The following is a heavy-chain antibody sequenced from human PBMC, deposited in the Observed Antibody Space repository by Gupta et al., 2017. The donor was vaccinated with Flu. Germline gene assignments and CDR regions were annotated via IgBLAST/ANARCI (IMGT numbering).Heavy chain of an antibody. CDR3: ARTLRYFDMNV. Sequence: EVQLVESGGGLVQPGGSLRLSCAASGFTVSDHYMDWVRQAPGKGLEWFGRTRNKANSFSTDFAASVKGRFTISRDDSKNSVYLQMNSLEIEDTAVYYCARTLRYFDMNVWGQGTTVTVSS. CDR2: TRNKANSFST. CDR1: GFTVSDHY. V-gene: IGHV3-72*01. J-gene: IGHJ6*02. D-gene: IGHD3-9*01.